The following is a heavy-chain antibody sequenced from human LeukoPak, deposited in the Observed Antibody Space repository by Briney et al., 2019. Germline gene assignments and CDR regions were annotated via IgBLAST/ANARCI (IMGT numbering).Heavy chain of an antibody. CDR2: IYYSGST. J-gene: IGHJ5*02. CDR3: ARGSSSGWYGGWFDP. CDR1: GGSISSSSYY. Sequence: SETLSLTCIVSGGSISSSSYYWGWIRQPPGNGMEWIGSIYYSGSTYYNPSLKSRVTISVDTSKNQFSLKLSSVTAADTAVYYCARGSSSGWYGGWFDPWGQGTLVTVSS. V-gene: IGHV4-39*01. D-gene: IGHD6-19*01.